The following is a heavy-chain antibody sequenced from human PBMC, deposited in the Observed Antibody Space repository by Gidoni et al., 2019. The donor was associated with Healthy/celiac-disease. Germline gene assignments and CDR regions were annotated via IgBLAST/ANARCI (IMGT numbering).Heavy chain of an antibody. V-gene: IGHV1-2*06. CDR2: INPNSGGT. Sequence: QVQLVQSGAEVKKPGASVKVSCKASGYTFPGYYMHWVRQAPGQGLEWMGRINPNSGGTNYAQKFQGRVTMTRDTSISTAYMELSRLRSDDTTVYYCARAIVGATRYYYYYYGMDVWGQGTTVTVSS. D-gene: IGHD1-26*01. CDR1: GYTFPGYY. CDR3: ARAIVGATRYYYYYYGMDV. J-gene: IGHJ6*02.